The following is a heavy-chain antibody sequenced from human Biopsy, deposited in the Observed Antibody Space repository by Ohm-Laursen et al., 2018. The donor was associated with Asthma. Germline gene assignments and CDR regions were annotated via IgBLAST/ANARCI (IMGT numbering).Heavy chain of an antibody. CDR1: GYSFTDYH. CDR3: ARRGITGTTLDY. D-gene: IGHD1-7*01. Sequence: ASVKVSCKASGYSFTDYHLHWVRQAPGQGLEWMGRVTPESGGTTYAQKFQGRVTMTRDRSISTAYMELNRLRSEDTAVYYCARRGITGTTLDYWGQGTLVTVSS. V-gene: IGHV1-2*06. J-gene: IGHJ4*02. CDR2: VTPESGGT.